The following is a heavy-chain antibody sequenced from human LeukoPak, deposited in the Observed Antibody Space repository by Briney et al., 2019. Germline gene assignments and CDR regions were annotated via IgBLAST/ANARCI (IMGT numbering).Heavy chain of an antibody. D-gene: IGHD3-22*01. CDR1: GGSIFSYY. CDR2: IYSNGIS. J-gene: IGHJ2*01. V-gene: IGHV4-4*08. Sequence: PSETLSLTCTVSGGSIFSYYFNWIRQPPGKGLEWIGYIYSNGISSYNPSLRGRGTISIATSTNQFSLRLRSVTAADTAIYYCARRAYYDSSGYYPASGYFDLWGRGTLVTVSS. CDR3: ARRAYYDSSGYYPASGYFDL.